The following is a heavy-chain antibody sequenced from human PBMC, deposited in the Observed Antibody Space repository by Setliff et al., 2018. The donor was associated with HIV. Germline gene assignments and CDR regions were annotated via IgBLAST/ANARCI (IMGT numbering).Heavy chain of an antibody. CDR2: IHFSGST. V-gene: IGHV4-34*01. J-gene: IGHJ4*02. CDR1: GGSFSGHY. Sequence: PSETLSLTCGVSGGSFSGHYWSWIRQTPGKGLEWIGNIHFSGSTYYNPSLKGRVTVSVDPSMNQFSLKLSSVTAADTAVYYCARRFEQWLAFDYWGQGTLVTVSS. D-gene: IGHD6-19*01. CDR3: ARRFEQWLAFDY.